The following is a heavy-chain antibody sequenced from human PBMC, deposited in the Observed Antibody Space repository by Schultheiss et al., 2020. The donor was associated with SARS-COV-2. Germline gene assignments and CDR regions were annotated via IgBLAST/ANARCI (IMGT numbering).Heavy chain of an antibody. J-gene: IGHJ4*02. D-gene: IGHD5-18*01. CDR2: ISSSSSYI. V-gene: IGHV3-11*03. Sequence: GGSLRLSCAASGFTFSDYYMSWIRQAPGKGLEWVSYISSSSSYIYYADSVKGRFTISRDNSKNTLYLQMNSLRAEDTAVYYCAKLQLWWEALDYWGQGTLVTVSS. CDR3: AKLQLWWEALDY. CDR1: GFTFSDYY.